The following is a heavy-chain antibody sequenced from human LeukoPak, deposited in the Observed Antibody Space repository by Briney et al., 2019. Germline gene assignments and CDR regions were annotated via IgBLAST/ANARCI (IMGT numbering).Heavy chain of an antibody. J-gene: IGHJ4*02. D-gene: IGHD4-17*01. V-gene: IGHV3-21*01. CDR1: GFTFSSYS. CDR2: ISSSSSYI. CDR3: AKGLTTVTHGGDY. Sequence: PGGSLRLSCAASGFTFSSYSMNWVRQAPGKGLEWVSSISSSSSYIYYADSVKGRFTISRDNSKNTLYLQMNSLRAEDTAVYYCAKGLTTVTHGGDYWGQGTLVTVSS.